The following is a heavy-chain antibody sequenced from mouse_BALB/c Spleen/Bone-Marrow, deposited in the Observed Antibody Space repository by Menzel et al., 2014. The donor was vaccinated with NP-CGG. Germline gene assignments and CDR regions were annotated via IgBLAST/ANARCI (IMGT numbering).Heavy chain of an antibody. J-gene: IGHJ4*01. V-gene: IGHV5-6-4*01. Sequence: EVQLVESGGGLVKPGGSLKLSCAASGFTFSSYTMSWVHQTPEKRLEWVATISSGGSYTYYPDSVKGRFTISRDNAKNTLYLQMSSLKSEDTAMYYCTRDLYDGYSYYAMDYWGQGTSVTVSS. D-gene: IGHD2-3*01. CDR1: GFTFSSYT. CDR2: ISSGGSYT. CDR3: TRDLYDGYSYYAMDY.